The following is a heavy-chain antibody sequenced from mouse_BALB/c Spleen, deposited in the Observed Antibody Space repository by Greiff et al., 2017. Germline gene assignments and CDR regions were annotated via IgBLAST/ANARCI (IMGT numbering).Heavy chain of an antibody. CDR2: ISSGSSTI. V-gene: IGHV5-17*02. CDR3: ASMITGAWFAY. D-gene: IGHD2-4*01. J-gene: IGHJ3*01. CDR1: GFTFSSFG. Sequence: EVMLVESGGGLVQPGGSRKLSCAASGFTFSSFGMHWVRQAPEKGLEWVAYISSGSSTIYYAATVKGRFTISRDNPKNTLFLQMTSLRSEDTAMYDCASMITGAWFAYWGQGTLVTVSA.